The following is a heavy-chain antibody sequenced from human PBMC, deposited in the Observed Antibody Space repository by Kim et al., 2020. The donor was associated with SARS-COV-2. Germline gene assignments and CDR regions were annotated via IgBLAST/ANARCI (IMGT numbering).Heavy chain of an antibody. V-gene: IGHV1-69*04. D-gene: IGHD4-17*01. Sequence: SVKVSCKASGGTFSSYAISWVRQAPGQGLEWMGRIIPILGIANYAQKFQGRVTITADKSTSTAYMELSSLRSEDTAVYYCARDGGDYVSGYWYFDLWGRGTLVTVSS. CDR1: GGTFSSYA. J-gene: IGHJ2*01. CDR3: ARDGGDYVSGYWYFDL. CDR2: IIPILGIA.